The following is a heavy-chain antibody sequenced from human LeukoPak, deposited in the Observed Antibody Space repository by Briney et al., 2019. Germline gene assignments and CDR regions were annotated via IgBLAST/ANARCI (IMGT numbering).Heavy chain of an antibody. CDR2: ISGDGGST. Sequence: GGSLRLSCAASGFTFDDYAMLWVRQAPGKGLEWVSLISGDGGSTYYADSVKGRFTISRDNSKNSLYLQMNSLRIEDTALYYCAKDIADYDILTGYYTNWGQGTLVTVSS. D-gene: IGHD3-9*01. CDR1: GFTFDDYA. CDR3: AKDIADYDILTGYYTN. V-gene: IGHV3-43*02. J-gene: IGHJ4*02.